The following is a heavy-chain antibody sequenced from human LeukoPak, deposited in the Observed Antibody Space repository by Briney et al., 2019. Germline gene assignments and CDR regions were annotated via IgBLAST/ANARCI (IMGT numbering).Heavy chain of an antibody. V-gene: IGHV3-48*03. CDR2: ISSSGSTT. CDR1: GFTFSSYE. CDR3: ARDNYDSSGYYFD. J-gene: IGHJ4*02. D-gene: IGHD3-22*01. Sequence: GGSLRLSCAASGFTFSSYEMNWVRQAPGKGLEWVSYISSSGSTTHYADSVKGRFTISRDNAKKSLYLQMNSLGAEDTAVYYCARDNYDSSGYYFDWGQGTLVTVS.